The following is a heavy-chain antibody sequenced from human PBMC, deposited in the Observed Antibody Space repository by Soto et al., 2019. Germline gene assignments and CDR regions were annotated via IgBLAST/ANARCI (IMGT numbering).Heavy chain of an antibody. J-gene: IGHJ4*02. CDR2: IYYRGST. CDR1: GGSISSGGYY. Sequence: QVQLQESGPGLVKPSQTLSLTCTVSGGSISSGGYYWSWLRQHPGKGLEWIGYIYYRGSTYYNPSLKSRVTISVDTSKNQFSLKLSCVTAADTAVYYCARGEKTYYYDSSGYFNYWGQGTLVTVSS. CDR3: ARGEKTYYYDSSGYFNY. D-gene: IGHD3-22*01. V-gene: IGHV4-31*03.